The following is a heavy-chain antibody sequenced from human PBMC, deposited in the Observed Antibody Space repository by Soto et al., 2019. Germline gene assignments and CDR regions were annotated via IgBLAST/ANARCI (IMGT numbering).Heavy chain of an antibody. CDR2: IIPIFGTA. V-gene: IGHV1-69*13. J-gene: IGHJ6*02. CDR3: AGRNRPGNSGYDPSYYYGMDV. Sequence: GASVKVSCKASGGTFSSYAIRWVRQAPGQGLEWMGGIIPIFGTANYAQKFQGRVTITADESTSTAYMELSSLRSEDTAVYYCAGRNRPGNSGYDPSYYYGMDVWGQGTTVTVSS. CDR1: GGTFSSYA. D-gene: IGHD5-12*01.